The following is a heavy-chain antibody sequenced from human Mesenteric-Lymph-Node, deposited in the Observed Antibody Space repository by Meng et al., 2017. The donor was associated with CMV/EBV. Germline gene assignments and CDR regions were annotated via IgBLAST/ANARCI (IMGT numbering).Heavy chain of an antibody. J-gene: IGHJ6*02. CDR3: VAADYDFWSGYLYSPTDYYYGMDV. D-gene: IGHD3-3*01. CDR2: ISSNSSYI. CDR1: GFTFSSYS. Sequence: GESLKISCAASGFTFSSYSMNWVRQAPGKGLEWVSSISSNSSYIYYADSVKGRFTISRDNAKNSLYLQMNSLRAEDTAVYCCVAADYDFWSGYLYSPTDYYYGMDVWGQGTTVTVSS. V-gene: IGHV3-21*01.